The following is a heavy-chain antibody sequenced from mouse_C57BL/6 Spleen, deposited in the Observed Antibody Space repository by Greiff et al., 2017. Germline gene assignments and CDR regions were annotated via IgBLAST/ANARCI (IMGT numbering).Heavy chain of an antibody. J-gene: IGHJ4*01. CDR2: ISYDGSN. CDR3: ARDHIRAMDY. V-gene: IGHV3-6*01. Sequence: EVQLKESGPGLVKPSQSLSLTCSVTGYSITSGYYWNWLRQFPGNKLEWMGYISYDGSNNYNPSLKNRISITRDTSKNQFFLKLNSVTTEDTATYYCARDHIRAMDYWGQGTSVTVAS. CDR1: GYSITSGYY.